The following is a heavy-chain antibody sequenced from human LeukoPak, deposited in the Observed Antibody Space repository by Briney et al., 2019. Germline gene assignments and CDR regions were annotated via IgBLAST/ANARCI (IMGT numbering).Heavy chain of an antibody. D-gene: IGHD4-17*01. CDR2: IYTSGST. CDR3: ARDLADYGDYGLFDP. V-gene: IGHV4-4*07. J-gene: IGHJ5*02. Sequence: SETLSLTCTVSGGSISSYYWSWIRQPAGKGLEWIGRIYTSGSTNYNPSLKSRVTMSVDTSKNQFSLKLSSVTAADTAVYYCARDLADYGDYGLFDPWGQGTLVTVSS. CDR1: GGSISSYY.